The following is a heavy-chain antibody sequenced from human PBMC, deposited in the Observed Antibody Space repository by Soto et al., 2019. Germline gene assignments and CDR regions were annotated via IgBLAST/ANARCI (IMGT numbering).Heavy chain of an antibody. V-gene: IGHV3-64D*06. CDR2: ISSNGGST. J-gene: IGHJ4*02. Sequence: GGSLRLSCSASGFTFSSYAMHWVRQAPGKGLEYVSAISSNGGSTYYADSVKGRFTISRDNSKNTLYLQMSSLRAEDTAVYYCVKEGADSSGYSRGLFDYWGQGTLVTVSS. CDR3: VKEGADSSGYSRGLFDY. D-gene: IGHD3-22*01. CDR1: GFTFSSYA.